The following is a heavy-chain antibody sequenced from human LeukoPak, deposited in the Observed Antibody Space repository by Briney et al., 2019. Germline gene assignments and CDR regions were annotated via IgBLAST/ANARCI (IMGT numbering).Heavy chain of an antibody. CDR3: ARAKTFDY. Sequence: SSLKASCRASGDSSANYNIHWVRHIPTQGLEWMGIINSSGGSTSNAQNFQGRVTMIRDTSTSTVYMELSSLRSEDTAVYYCARAKTFDYWGQGTLVTVSS. CDR2: INSSGGST. CDR1: GDSSANYN. J-gene: IGHJ4*02. V-gene: IGHV1-46*01.